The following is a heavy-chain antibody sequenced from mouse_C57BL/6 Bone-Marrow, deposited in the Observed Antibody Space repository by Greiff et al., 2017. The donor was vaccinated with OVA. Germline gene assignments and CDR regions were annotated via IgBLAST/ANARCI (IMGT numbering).Heavy chain of an antibody. CDR3: AMGTLFAY. V-gene: IGHV1-26*01. J-gene: IGHJ3*01. CDR1: GYTFTDYY. Sequence: VQLQQSGPELVKPGASVKISCKASGYTFTDYYMNWVKQSHGKSLEWIGDINTNNGGTSYNQKFKGKATLTVDKSSSTAYMELRSLTSEDSAVYYCAMGTLFAYWGQGTLVTVSA. CDR2: INTNNGGT.